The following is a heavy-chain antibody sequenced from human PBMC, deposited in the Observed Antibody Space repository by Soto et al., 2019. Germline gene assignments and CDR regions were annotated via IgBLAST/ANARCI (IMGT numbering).Heavy chain of an antibody. J-gene: IGHJ4*02. V-gene: IGHV3-23*01. CDR1: GFTFSSYA. Sequence: GGSLRLSCAASGFTFSSYAMSWVRQAPGKGLEWVAAIGGTDGKTYYADSVKGRFTISRDNSENTLYLQMSRLRAEDTAVYFCAKGMFSSSPAAAGSFDYWGQGALVTVSS. CDR3: AKGMFSSSPAAAGSFDY. D-gene: IGHD3-10*01. CDR2: IGGTDGKT.